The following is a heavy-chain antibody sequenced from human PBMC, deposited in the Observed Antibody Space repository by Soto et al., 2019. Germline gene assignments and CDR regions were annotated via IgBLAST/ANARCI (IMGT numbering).Heavy chain of an antibody. V-gene: IGHV4-30-4*01. CDR1: GDSIKSGGYY. J-gene: IGHJ4*02. CDR2: IYYRGST. Sequence: SETLSLTCSVSGDSIKSGGYYWSWIRQTPGKGLEWIGYIYYRGSTYYNQSLKSRVTISVDTSMNQFSLTLTSVTAADTAVYYCARDPARGGGSYLGYFDYWGQGTQVTVS. D-gene: IGHD1-26*01. CDR3: ARDPARGGGSYLGYFDY.